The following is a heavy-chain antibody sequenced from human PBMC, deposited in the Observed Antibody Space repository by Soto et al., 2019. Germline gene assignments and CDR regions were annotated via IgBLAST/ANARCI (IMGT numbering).Heavy chain of an antibody. CDR2: IYYSGST. Sequence: SETLSLTCTVSGGPISSSSYYWGWIRQPPGKGLEWIGSIYYSGSTYYNPSLKSRVTISVDTSKNQFSLKLSSVTAADTAVYYCARHILAVGLFGIVVVPAANYYFDYWGQGTLVTVS. D-gene: IGHD2-2*01. V-gene: IGHV4-39*01. CDR1: GGPISSSSYY. J-gene: IGHJ4*02. CDR3: ARHILAVGLFGIVVVPAANYYFDY.